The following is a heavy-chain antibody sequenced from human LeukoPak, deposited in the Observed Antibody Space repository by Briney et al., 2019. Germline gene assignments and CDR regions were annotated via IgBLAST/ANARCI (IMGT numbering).Heavy chain of an antibody. V-gene: IGHV1-2*06. CDR1: GYTFTGYY. CDR3: ASIGAAARPAGYYFDY. D-gene: IGHD6-13*01. Sequence: GASVKVSCKASGYTFTGYYMHWVRQAPGQGLEWMGRINPNSGGTNYAQKFRGRVTMTRDTSISTAYMELSRLRSDDTAVYYCASIGAAARPAGYYFDYWGQGTLVTVSS. J-gene: IGHJ4*02. CDR2: INPNSGGT.